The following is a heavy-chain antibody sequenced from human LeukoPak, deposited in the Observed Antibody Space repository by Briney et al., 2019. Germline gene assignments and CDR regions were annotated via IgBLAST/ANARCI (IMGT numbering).Heavy chain of an antibody. CDR3: ARAYDFWSGYYPDLSGYGMDV. Sequence: ASVKVSCKASGGTFSSYGISWVRQAPGQGLEWMGWISAYNGNTNYAQKLQGRVTMTTDTSTSTAYMELRSLRSDDTAVYYCARAYDFWSGYYPDLSGYGMDVWGQGTTVTVSS. V-gene: IGHV1-18*01. J-gene: IGHJ6*02. CDR2: ISAYNGNT. CDR1: GGTFSSYG. D-gene: IGHD3-3*01.